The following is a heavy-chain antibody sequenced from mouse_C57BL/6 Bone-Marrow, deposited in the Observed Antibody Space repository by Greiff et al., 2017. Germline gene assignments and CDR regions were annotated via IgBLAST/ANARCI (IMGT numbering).Heavy chain of an antibody. CDR3: TTPPYRGFDY. J-gene: IGHJ2*01. Sequence: DVQLQGSGAELVRPGASVKLSCTASGFNIKDDYMHWVKQRPEQGLEWIGWIDPENGDTEYASKFQGKATITADTSSNTAYLQLSSLTSEDTAVYYCTTPPYRGFDYWGQGTTLTVSS. V-gene: IGHV14-4*01. CDR1: GFNIKDDY. CDR2: IDPENGDT.